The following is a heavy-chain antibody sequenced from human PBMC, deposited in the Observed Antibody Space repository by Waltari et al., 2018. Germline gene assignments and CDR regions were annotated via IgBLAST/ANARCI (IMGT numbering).Heavy chain of an antibody. CDR3: ATGLGDSISASRPFEI. CDR2: VDPDEGQT. Sequence: EVRLLQSGAEVKKPGTTFKISCRLSGYTLSDYYIHWIQQAPGKGLQCMGLVDPDEGQTIYAEALQGRISMTADSSRKTVYMELTSLTSDDSAVYYCATGLGDSISASRPFEIWGQGTVITVSS. J-gene: IGHJ3*02. CDR1: GYTLSDYY. V-gene: IGHV1-69-2*01. D-gene: IGHD3-3*02.